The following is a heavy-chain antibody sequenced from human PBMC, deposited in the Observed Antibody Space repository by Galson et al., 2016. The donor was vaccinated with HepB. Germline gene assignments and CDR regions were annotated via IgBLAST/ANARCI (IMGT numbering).Heavy chain of an antibody. CDR3: VRSQFGGPEY. D-gene: IGHD3-3*01. Sequence: SVKVSCKASGYSFISYYMPWVRQAPGQGLEWMGIINPNGGSTIYAQKFQGRVNMTRDTSTRTVYMELSSLRFEDTAVYYCVRSQFGGPEYWGQGTLVTVSS. CDR1: GYSFISYY. J-gene: IGHJ1*01. V-gene: IGHV1-46*01. CDR2: INPNGGST.